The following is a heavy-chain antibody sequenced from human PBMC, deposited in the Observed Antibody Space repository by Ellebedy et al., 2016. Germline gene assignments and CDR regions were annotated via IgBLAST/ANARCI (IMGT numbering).Heavy chain of an antibody. J-gene: IGHJ3*02. Sequence: SETLSLXXTVSGGSISSYYWSWLRQPPGKGLDWIGYIYYSGSTNYNPSLKSRVTISVDTSKNQFSLKLSSVTAADTAVYYCARERSGGYYDSSGYSERDAFDIWGQGTMVTVSS. CDR1: GGSISSYY. V-gene: IGHV4-59*01. CDR3: ARERSGGYYDSSGYSERDAFDI. CDR2: IYYSGST. D-gene: IGHD3-22*01.